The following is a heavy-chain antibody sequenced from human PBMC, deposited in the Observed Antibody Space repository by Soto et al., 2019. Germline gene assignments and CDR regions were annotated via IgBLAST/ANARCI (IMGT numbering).Heavy chain of an antibody. CDR3: ARVGQYYGMDV. Sequence: GSLRLSCAASGFTFSSCAMTWVRQAPGMGLEWIGEINHSGSTNYNPSLKSRVTISVDTSKNQFSLKLSSVTAADTAVYYCARVGQYYGMDVWGQGTTVTVSS. CDR1: GFTFSSCA. CDR2: INHSGST. J-gene: IGHJ6*02. V-gene: IGHV4-34*01.